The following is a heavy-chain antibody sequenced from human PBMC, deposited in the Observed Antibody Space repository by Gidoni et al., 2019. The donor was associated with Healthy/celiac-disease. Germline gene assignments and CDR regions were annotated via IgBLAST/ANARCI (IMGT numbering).Heavy chain of an antibody. CDR1: GFPFSSYA. Sequence: EVQLLESGGGLVQPGGSLRLSCAASGFPFSSYAMSWVRQAPGKGLEWVSAISGSGGSTYYADSVKGRFTISRDNSKNTLYLQMNSLRAEDTAVYYCAKTGGVLWSGPYFDYWGQGTLVTVSS. CDR2: ISGSGGST. D-gene: IGHD3-3*01. J-gene: IGHJ4*02. CDR3: AKTGGVLWSGPYFDY. V-gene: IGHV3-23*01.